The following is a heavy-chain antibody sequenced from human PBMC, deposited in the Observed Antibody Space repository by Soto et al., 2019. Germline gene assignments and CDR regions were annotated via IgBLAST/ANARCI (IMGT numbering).Heavy chain of an antibody. D-gene: IGHD3-3*01. Sequence: QLQLQESGSGLVKPSQTLSLTCAVSGGSITTSDYSWSWIRQPPGRGLEWIGSIYHTGTTHYIPSLTSRVTTSLDKSKNQFALALTSMTAADTAVYYCVRERTIFGVAPGGGVDVWGRGTTVTVSS. CDR3: VRERTIFGVAPGGGVDV. V-gene: IGHV4-30-2*01. CDR2: IYHTGTT. CDR1: GGSITTSDYS. J-gene: IGHJ6*02.